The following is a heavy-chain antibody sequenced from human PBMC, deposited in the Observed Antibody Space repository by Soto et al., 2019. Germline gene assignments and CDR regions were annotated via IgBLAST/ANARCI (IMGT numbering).Heavy chain of an antibody. Sequence: QVQLVESGGGVVQPGRSLRLSCAASGFTVSYFGLHWVRQAPGKGLEWVAFISSDGGKAYYADSMKGRFTISRDNSKNALDLQMNSLKPEDTAVYFCAREWAWNYDYWGQGTLVTVSS. D-gene: IGHD1-7*01. CDR2: ISSDGGKA. J-gene: IGHJ4*02. V-gene: IGHV3-30-3*01. CDR3: AREWAWNYDY. CDR1: GFTVSYFG.